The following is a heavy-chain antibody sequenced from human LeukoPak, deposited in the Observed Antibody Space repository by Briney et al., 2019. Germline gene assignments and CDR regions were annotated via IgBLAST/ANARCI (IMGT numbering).Heavy chain of an antibody. CDR2: INPNAGGT. Sequence: GASVKVSCKASGYTFTGYYVHWVRQAPGQGLEWMGWINPNAGGTSYAQKFQGRVTMTRDTSINTAYMGLSRLRSDDTAVYYCARDRSPPYFDYWGQGTLVTVSS. V-gene: IGHV1-2*02. CDR3: ARDRSPPYFDY. CDR1: GYTFTGYY. J-gene: IGHJ4*02.